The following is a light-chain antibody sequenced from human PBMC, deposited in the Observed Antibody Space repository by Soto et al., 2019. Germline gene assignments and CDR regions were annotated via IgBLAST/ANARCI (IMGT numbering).Light chain of an antibody. CDR1: QYISSW. Sequence: DIQITQSPSAVSASVGARVTITFLASQYISSWLAWYQQKPGKAPERLIYSASNLQAGVPSRFSGSGSGTEFTLTVSSLEPEDFATYFCLKHHTHPYTFGQGTRLEIK. V-gene: IGKV1-17*03. CDR3: LKHHTHPYT. J-gene: IGKJ5*01. CDR2: SAS.